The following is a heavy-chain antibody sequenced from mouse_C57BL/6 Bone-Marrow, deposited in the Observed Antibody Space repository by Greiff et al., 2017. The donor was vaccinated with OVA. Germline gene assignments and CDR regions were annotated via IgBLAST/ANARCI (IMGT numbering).Heavy chain of an antibody. CDR2: INPNTGGT. D-gene: IGHD3-1*01. CDR3: ARSGRTGFAY. J-gene: IGHJ3*01. V-gene: IGHV1-18*01. Sequence: EVQLQESGPELVKPGASVQIPCKASGYTFTDYNMDWVKQSHGTSLEWIGDINPNTGGTIYNQKFKGTATLTVDKSSSTAYMELRSLTSEDTAVYYCARSGRTGFAYWGQGTLVTVSA. CDR1: GYTFTDYN.